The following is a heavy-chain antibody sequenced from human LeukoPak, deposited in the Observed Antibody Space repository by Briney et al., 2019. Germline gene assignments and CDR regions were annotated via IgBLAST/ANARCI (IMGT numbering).Heavy chain of an antibody. V-gene: IGHV3-21*01. Sequence: PGGSLRLSCAASGFTFSSYSMNWVRQAPGKGLEWVSSISSSSSYIYYADSVKGRFTISRDNAKNSLYLQMNSLRAEDTAVYYCARDYRYYYDSSGYLGAFDIWGQGTMVTVPS. CDR1: GFTFSSYS. J-gene: IGHJ3*02. CDR2: ISSSSSYI. D-gene: IGHD3-22*01. CDR3: ARDYRYYYDSSGYLGAFDI.